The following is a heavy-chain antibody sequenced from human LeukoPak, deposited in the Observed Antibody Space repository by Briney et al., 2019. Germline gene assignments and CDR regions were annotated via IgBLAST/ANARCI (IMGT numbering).Heavy chain of an antibody. J-gene: IGHJ6*02. CDR3: ARSPVTRLTDYYGMDV. CDR2: IYYSGST. D-gene: IGHD2-21*02. V-gene: IGHV4-59*02. Sequence: PGGSLRLSCAASGFTVSSNYMSWVRQAPGKGLEWIGYIYYSGSTYYNPSLKSRVTISVDTSKNQFSLKLSSVTAADTAVYYCARSPVTRLTDYYGMDVWGQGTAVTVSS. CDR1: GFTVSSNY.